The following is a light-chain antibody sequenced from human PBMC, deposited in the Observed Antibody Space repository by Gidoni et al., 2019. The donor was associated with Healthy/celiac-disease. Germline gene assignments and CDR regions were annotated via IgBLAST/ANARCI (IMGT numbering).Light chain of an antibody. CDR2: KAS. CDR1: QSISSW. J-gene: IGKJ4*01. CDR3: QQYNSYPLT. V-gene: IGKV1-5*03. Sequence: DIQLTQSPYTLAASVGDRVTITCRASQSISSWLAWYQQKPGKAPKLLIYKASSLESGVPSRFSGSGSWTEFTLTISSLQPDDFATYYCQQYNSYPLTFGGGTKVEIK.